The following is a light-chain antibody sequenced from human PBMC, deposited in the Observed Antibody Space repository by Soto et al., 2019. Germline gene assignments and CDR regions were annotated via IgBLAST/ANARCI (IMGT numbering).Light chain of an antibody. V-gene: IGLV2-14*01. CDR1: NSDVGGYNH. CDR2: EVF. J-gene: IGLJ1*01. Sequence: QSALTQPASVSGSPGQSITIPCTGTNSDVGGYNHVSWYQHHPGKAPKLMIYEVFNRPSGVSSRFSGSKSGSTASLTISGLQAEDEADYYCSSYTTTNTLYVFGTGTKLTVL. CDR3: SSYTTTNTLYV.